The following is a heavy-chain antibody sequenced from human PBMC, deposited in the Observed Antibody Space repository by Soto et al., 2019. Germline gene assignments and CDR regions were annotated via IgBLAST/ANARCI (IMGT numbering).Heavy chain of an antibody. CDR2: ISSSSSYI. D-gene: IGHD6-6*01. CDR3: ARDRVGAARRYGMEV. V-gene: IGHV3-21*04. CDR1: GFTFSSYS. J-gene: IGHJ6*02. Sequence: VGSLRLSCAASGFTFSSYSMNWVRQAPGKGLEWVSSISSSSSYIYYADSVKGRFTISRDNAKNSLYLQMNSLRAEDTAVYYCARDRVGAARRYGMEVWGQGTTVTVSS.